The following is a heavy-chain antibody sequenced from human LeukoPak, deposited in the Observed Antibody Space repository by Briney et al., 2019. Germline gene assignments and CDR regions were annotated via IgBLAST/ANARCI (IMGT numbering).Heavy chain of an antibody. CDR3: ARDCGISRAGELSHYFDP. V-gene: IGHV4-59*01. J-gene: IGHJ5*02. CDR1: GGSISSYY. D-gene: IGHD3-16*02. Sequence: SDTLSLTCTVSGGSISSYYWSWIRQPPGKGLEWIGYIYYSGSTNYNPSLKSRVTISVDTSKNQFSLKLSSVTAADTAVYYCARDCGISRAGELSHYFDPWGQGTLVTVSS. CDR2: IYYSGST.